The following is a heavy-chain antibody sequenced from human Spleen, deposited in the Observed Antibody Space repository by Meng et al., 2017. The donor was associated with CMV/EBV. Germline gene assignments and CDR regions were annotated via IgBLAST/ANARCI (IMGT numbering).Heavy chain of an antibody. CDR3: ARDSAHYYDSSGYDI. CDR2: INPNSDGA. J-gene: IGHJ3*02. Sequence: ASVKVSCKASGYVFTGYYMHWVRQAPGQGLEWMGWINPNSDGANYAHKFQGRVTMTRDTSISTAYMELSRLRPDDTAVYYCARDSAHYYDSSGYDIWGQGTMVTVSS. V-gene: IGHV1-2*02. CDR1: GYVFTGYY. D-gene: IGHD3-22*01.